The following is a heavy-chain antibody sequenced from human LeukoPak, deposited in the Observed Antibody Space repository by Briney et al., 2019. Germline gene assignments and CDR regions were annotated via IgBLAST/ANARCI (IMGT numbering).Heavy chain of an antibody. CDR3: ATWPGGWYGEDS. D-gene: IGHD6-19*01. J-gene: IGHJ4*02. Sequence: GGSLRLSCAASGFTFDDYAMHWVRQAPGKGLEWVSVIYGGGSTYYADSVKGRFTISRDTSKNTVNLQMNSLRAEDTAVYYCATWPGGWYGEDSWGQGTLVTVSS. CDR2: IYGGGST. CDR1: GFTFDDYA. V-gene: IGHV3-53*01.